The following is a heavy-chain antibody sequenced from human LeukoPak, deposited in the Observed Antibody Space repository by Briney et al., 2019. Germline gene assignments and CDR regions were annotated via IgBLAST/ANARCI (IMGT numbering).Heavy chain of an antibody. D-gene: IGHD3-16*01. V-gene: IGHV1-18*01. CDR1: GYTFTNYA. J-gene: IGHJ3*01. CDR3: AREDPGGAFDV. CDR2: IGTYNGSP. Sequence: GASVKVSCKASGYTFTNYAISWVRQAPGQGLEWMGWIGTYNGSPDYAQSLQGRVTMTTDTSTSTAYVELRSLKSEDTAVYYCAREDPGGAFDVWGRGTMVTVSS.